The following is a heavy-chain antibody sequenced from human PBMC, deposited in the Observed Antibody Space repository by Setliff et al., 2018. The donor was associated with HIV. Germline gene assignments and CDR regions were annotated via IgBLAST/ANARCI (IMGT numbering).Heavy chain of an antibody. J-gene: IGHJ3*02. D-gene: IGHD3-3*01. CDR1: GDNFNSHS. CDR3: ARDRVRITIFGANDASDI. CDR2: INLSGGSS. V-gene: IGHV1-46*02. Sequence: ASVKVSCKASGDNFNSHSISWVRQAPGQGLEWMGIINLSGGSSTYAQKFQGRVAMTRDTSTSTVYMELSSLRSEDTAVYYCARDRVRITIFGANDASDIWGQGTMVTVSS.